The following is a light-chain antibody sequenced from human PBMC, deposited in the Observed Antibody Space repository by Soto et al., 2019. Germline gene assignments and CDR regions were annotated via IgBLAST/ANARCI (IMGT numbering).Light chain of an antibody. Sequence: EIVMTQSPATLSVSPVERATLSCRASQSLNNKLAWYQQKPGQGPRLLISGASTRATGIPARFSGSGSGTEFTLTISSLQSEDFAVYYCQQYNNWPWTFGQGTKVDIK. CDR3: QQYNNWPWT. J-gene: IGKJ1*01. CDR2: GAS. CDR1: QSLNNK. V-gene: IGKV3-15*01.